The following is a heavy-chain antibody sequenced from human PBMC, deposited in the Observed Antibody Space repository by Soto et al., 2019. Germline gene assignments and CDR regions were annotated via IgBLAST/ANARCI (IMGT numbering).Heavy chain of an antibody. J-gene: IGHJ4*02. CDR2: IGFSGSTK. Sequence: PGGSLRLSCATSGFTFSSYEMNWVRQAPGKGLEWVSYIGFSGSTKYYADSVKGRFTISRDNAKNSLFLQMNSLRVEDTAVYYCARSPFLECNWAQGTLVTSPQ. CDR1: GFTFSSYE. D-gene: IGHD3-3*02. CDR3: ARSPFLECN. V-gene: IGHV3-48*03.